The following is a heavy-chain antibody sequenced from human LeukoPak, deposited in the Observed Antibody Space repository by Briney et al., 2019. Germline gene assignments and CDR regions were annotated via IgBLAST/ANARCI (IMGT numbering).Heavy chain of an antibody. CDR1: GGSISSSSYY. Sequence: SETLSLTCTVSGGSISSSSYYWGWIRQPPGKGLEWIGSIYYSGSTYYNPSLKSRVTISVDTSKNQFSLKLSSVTAADTAVYYCARAIGTLTGDQPLDYWGQGTLVTVSS. V-gene: IGHV4-39*07. CDR2: IYYSGST. J-gene: IGHJ4*02. D-gene: IGHD7-27*01. CDR3: ARAIGTLTGDQPLDY.